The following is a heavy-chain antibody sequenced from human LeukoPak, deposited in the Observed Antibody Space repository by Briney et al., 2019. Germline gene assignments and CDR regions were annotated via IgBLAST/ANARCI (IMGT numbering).Heavy chain of an antibody. V-gene: IGHV3-48*01. CDR2: ISSSSSTI. CDR1: GFTFSSYS. J-gene: IGHJ6*02. CDR3: AKLENYYGSGSYNYYYGMDV. D-gene: IGHD3-10*01. Sequence: GGSLRLSCAASGFTFSSYSMNWVRQAPGKGLEWVSYISSSSSTIYYADSVKGRFTISRDNAKNSLYLQMNSLRAEDTAVYYCAKLENYYGSGSYNYYYGMDVWGQGTTVTVSS.